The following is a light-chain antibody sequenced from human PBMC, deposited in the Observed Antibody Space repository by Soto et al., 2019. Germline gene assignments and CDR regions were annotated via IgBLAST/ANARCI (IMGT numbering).Light chain of an antibody. CDR2: KAS. CDR3: QQSSDFPLT. V-gene: IGKV1-5*03. CDR1: QTISSW. Sequence: DIQMTQSPSTLSGSVGDRVTITCRASQTISSWLAWYQQKPGKAPKLLIYKASTLKSGVPSRFSGSESGTDFSLTISSLQPEDFATYFCQQSSDFPLTFGGGTKVEIK. J-gene: IGKJ4*01.